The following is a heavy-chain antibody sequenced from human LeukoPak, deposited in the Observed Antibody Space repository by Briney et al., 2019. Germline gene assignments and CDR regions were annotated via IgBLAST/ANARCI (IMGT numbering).Heavy chain of an antibody. CDR2: IKQDGSEK. CDR3: AREQPGEDYGDYVVDY. J-gene: IGHJ4*02. V-gene: IGHV3-7*01. Sequence: PGGSLRLSCAASGFTFSSYGMSWVRKAPGKGLEGVANIKQDGSEKYYVDSVKGRFTISRDNAKNSLYLQMNSLRAEDTAVYYCAREQPGEDYGDYVVDYWGQGTLVTVSS. D-gene: IGHD4-17*01. CDR1: GFTFSSYG.